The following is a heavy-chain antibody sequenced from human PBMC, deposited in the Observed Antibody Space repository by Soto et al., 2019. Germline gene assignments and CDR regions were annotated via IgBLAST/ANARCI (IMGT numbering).Heavy chain of an antibody. D-gene: IGHD3-9*01. J-gene: IGHJ3*02. V-gene: IGHV1-58*02. CDR2: IVVGSGNT. CDR3: AAGSDILTGYTAAFDI. CDR1: GFTFTSSA. Sequence: ASVKVSCKASGFTFTSSAMQWVRQARGQRLEWIGWIVVGSGNTNYAQKFQERVTITRDMSTSTAYMELSSLRSEDTAVYYCAAGSDILTGYTAAFDIWGQGTLVTVSS.